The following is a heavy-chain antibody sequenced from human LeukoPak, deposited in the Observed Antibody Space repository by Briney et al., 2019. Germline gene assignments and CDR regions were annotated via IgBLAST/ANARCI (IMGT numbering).Heavy chain of an antibody. CDR1: GGSFSGYY. D-gene: IGHD2-21*01. CDR3: ARVRIRVHWFDP. J-gene: IGHJ5*02. V-gene: IGHV4-34*01. CDR2: INHSGST. Sequence: PSETLSLTCAVYGGSFSGYYWSWIRQPPGKGLEWIGEINHSGSTNYNPSPKSRVTISVDTSKNQFSLKLSSVTAADTAVYYCARVRIRVHWFDPWGQGTLVTVSS.